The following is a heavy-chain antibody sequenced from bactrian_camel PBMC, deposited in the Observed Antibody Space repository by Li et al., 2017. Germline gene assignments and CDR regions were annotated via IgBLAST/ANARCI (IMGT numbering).Heavy chain of an antibody. D-gene: IGHD1*01. V-gene: IGHV3S57*01. CDR1: DYTLSSYC. CDR3: VKDGKTVGFENDY. CDR2: IDSDGST. J-gene: IGHJ4*01. Sequence: QVQLVESGGESVQAGDSLRLSCVASDYTLSSYCMGWFRQAPGKEREGVARIDSDGSTSYADSVKGRFTISQDNAKNTLYLQLSALKTEDTAMYYCVKDGKTVGFENDYWGQGTQVTVS.